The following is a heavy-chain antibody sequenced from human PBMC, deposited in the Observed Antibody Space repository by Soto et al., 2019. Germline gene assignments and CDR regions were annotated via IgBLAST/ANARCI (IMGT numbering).Heavy chain of an antibody. J-gene: IGHJ4*02. Sequence: QVQLVESGGGVVQPGRSLRLSCAASGFTFSSYAMHWVRQAPGKGLEWVAVISYDGSNKYYADSVKGRFTISRDNSKNTLYLQMNSMRAEDTAVYYCASGGDYFDCWGQGTLVTVSS. CDR1: GFTFSSYA. V-gene: IGHV3-30-3*01. CDR2: ISYDGSNK. CDR3: ASGGDYFDC. D-gene: IGHD4-17*01.